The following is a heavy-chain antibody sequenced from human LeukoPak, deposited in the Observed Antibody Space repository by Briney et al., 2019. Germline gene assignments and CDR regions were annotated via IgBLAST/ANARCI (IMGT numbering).Heavy chain of an antibody. Sequence: PGGSLRLSCAASGFTFSGSAMHWVRQASGKGLEWVGRIRSKANSYATAYAASVKGRFTISRDDSKNTAYLQMNSLKTEDTAVYYYTSRPSPGYDDSSGSSNWFDPWGQGTLVTVSS. V-gene: IGHV3-73*01. CDR2: IRSKANSYAT. CDR1: GFTFSGSA. J-gene: IGHJ5*02. CDR3: TSRPSPGYDDSSGSSNWFDP. D-gene: IGHD3-22*01.